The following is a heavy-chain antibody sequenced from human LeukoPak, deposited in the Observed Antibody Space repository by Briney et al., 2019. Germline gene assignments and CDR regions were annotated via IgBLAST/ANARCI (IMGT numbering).Heavy chain of an antibody. J-gene: IGHJ3*02. CDR1: GFTFNNYA. D-gene: IGHD2-15*01. Sequence: GGSLRLSCAASGFTFNNYAMSWVRQPPGKGLEWVSGISDCGGSTYYAASVKGRFTISRDNSKNTLYLQMNSLRAEDTAVYYCASSLRYCSGGSCYSHDAFDIWGQGTMVTVSS. V-gene: IGHV3-23*01. CDR3: ASSLRYCSGGSCYSHDAFDI. CDR2: ISDCGGST.